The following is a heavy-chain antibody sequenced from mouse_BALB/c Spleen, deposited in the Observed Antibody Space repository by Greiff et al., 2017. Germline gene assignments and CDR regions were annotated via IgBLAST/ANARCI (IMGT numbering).Heavy chain of an antibody. J-gene: IGHJ1*01. V-gene: IGHV2-4-1*01. CDR2: IWSGGST. CDR3: ARPYYGSSRYFDV. Sequence: VQRVESGPGLVQPSQSLSITCTVSGFSLTSYGVHWVRQSPGKGLEWLGVIWSGGSTDYNAAFISRLSISKDNSKSQVFFKMNRLQADDTAIYYCARPYYGSSRYFDVWGAGTTVTVSS. D-gene: IGHD1-1*01. CDR1: GFSLTSYG.